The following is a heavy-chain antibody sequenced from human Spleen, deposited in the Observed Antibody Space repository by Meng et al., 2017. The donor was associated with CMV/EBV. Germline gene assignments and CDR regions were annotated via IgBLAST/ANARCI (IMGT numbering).Heavy chain of an antibody. V-gene: IGHV4-34*01. Sequence: HVHLQLWGEGLLKPSEPLSLTCAVYGGSFSGYYWSWIRQPPGKGLEWIGEINHSGSTNYNPSLKSRVTISVDTSKNQFSLKLSSVTAADTAVYYCARRDGRCLDYWGQGTLVTVSS. CDR3: ARRDGRCLDY. D-gene: IGHD5-24*01. CDR1: GGSFSGYY. J-gene: IGHJ4*02. CDR2: INHSGST.